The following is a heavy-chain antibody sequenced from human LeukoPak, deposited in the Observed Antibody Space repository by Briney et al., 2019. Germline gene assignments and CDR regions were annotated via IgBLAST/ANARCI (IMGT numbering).Heavy chain of an antibody. D-gene: IGHD2-2*01. CDR3: ARVRGYCSSTICYRYYFDY. CDR1: GYSISSGYY. V-gene: IGHV4-38-2*02. J-gene: IGHJ4*02. Sequence: PSETLSLTCTVSGYSISSGYYWGWIRQPPGKGLEWIGTIYHSGSTYYNPSLKSRVTISVDTSKNQFSLKLTSVAAADTAVYYCARVRGYCSSTICYRYYFDYWGQGTLVTVSS. CDR2: IYHSGST.